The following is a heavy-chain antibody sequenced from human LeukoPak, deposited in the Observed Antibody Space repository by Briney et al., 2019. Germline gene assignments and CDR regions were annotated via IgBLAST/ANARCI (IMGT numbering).Heavy chain of an antibody. CDR2: IYYSGST. Sequence: SETLSLTCTVSGGSVSSGSYYWNWIRQPPGKGLEWIGHIYYSGSTEYNPSLKSRVTISADTSKNQFSLKMTSVTAADTAVYYCAREPGETDEGFEYWGQGTLVTVSS. CDR1: GGSVSSGSYY. J-gene: IGHJ4*02. D-gene: IGHD1-14*01. CDR3: AREPGETDEGFEY. V-gene: IGHV4-61*01.